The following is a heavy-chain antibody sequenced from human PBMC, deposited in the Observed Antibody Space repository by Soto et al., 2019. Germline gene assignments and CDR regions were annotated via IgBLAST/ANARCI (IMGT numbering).Heavy chain of an antibody. CDR3: ARYSGLETGNDIAAAGTGWFDP. Sequence: QVQLVESGGGVVQPGRSLRLSCAASGFTCSSYGMHWVRQGPGKGLEWMAVIWYDGSNKYYADSVKGRFTISRDNSKNTLYLQMNSLRAEDTAVYYCARYSGLETGNDIAAAGTGWFDPWGQGTLVTVSS. CDR1: GFTCSSYG. J-gene: IGHJ5*02. V-gene: IGHV3-33*01. D-gene: IGHD6-13*01. CDR2: IWYDGSNK.